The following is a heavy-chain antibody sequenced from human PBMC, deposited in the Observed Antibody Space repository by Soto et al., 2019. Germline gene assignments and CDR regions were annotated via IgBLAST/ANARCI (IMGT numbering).Heavy chain of an antibody. D-gene: IGHD3-22*01. V-gene: IGHV4-31*03. CDR2: IYYSGST. Sequence: SLSLACPVSGASISSGGYYWSWIREHPGKGLEWIGYIYYSGSTYYNPSLKSRVTISVDTSKNQFSLKLSSVTAADTAVYYCARTLEGGYYDSSGYYYKRSNWFDPWGQGTLVTVSS. CDR1: GASISSGGYY. CDR3: ARTLEGGYYDSSGYYYKRSNWFDP. J-gene: IGHJ5*02.